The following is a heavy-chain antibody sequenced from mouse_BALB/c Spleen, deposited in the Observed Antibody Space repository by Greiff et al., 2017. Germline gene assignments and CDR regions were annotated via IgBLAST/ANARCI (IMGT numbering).Heavy chain of an antibody. Sequence: EVQRVESGGGLVKPGGSLKLSCAASGFTFSSYAMSWVRQSPEKRLEWVAEISSGGSYTYYPDTVTGRFTISRDNAKNTLYLEMSSLRSEDTAMYYCAREGSSGSYAMDYWGQGTSVTVSS. D-gene: IGHD3-1*01. CDR3: AREGSSGSYAMDY. CDR1: GFTFSSYA. CDR2: ISSGGSYT. J-gene: IGHJ4*01. V-gene: IGHV5-9-4*01.